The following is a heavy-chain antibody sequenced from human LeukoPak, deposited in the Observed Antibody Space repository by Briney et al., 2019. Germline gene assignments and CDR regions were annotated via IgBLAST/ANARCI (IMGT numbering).Heavy chain of an antibody. CDR2: INPSGGST. CDR1: GYTSTSYY. D-gene: IGHD6-19*01. Sequence: ASVKVSCKASGYTSTSYYMHWVRQAPGQGLEWMGIINPSGGSTSYAQKFQGRVTMTRDTSTSTVYMELSSLRSEDTAVYYCARDGAPRAIAVAGHNFDYWGQGTLVTVSS. V-gene: IGHV1-46*01. J-gene: IGHJ4*02. CDR3: ARDGAPRAIAVAGHNFDY.